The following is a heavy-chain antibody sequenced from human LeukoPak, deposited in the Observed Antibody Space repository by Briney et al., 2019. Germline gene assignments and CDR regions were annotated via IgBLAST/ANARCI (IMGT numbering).Heavy chain of an antibody. D-gene: IGHD6-6*01. CDR3: AFEYSSSVNWFDP. J-gene: IGHJ5*02. CDR2: INPNSGGT. CDR1: GYTFTGYY. V-gene: IGHV1-2*02. Sequence: ASVKVSCKASGYTFTGYYMHWVRQAPGQGLEWMGWINPNSGGTNYAQKFQGRVTMTRDTSISTAYMELSRLRSDDTAVYYCAFEYSSSVNWFDPWGQGTLVTVSS.